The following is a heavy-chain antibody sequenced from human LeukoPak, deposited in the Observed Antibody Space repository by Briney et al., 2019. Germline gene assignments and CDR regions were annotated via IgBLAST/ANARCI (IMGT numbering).Heavy chain of an antibody. CDR2: INHSGST. Sequence: PSETLSLTCAVYGGSFSGYYWSWIRQPPGKGLEWIGEINHSGSTNYNPSLKSRVTISVDTSKNQFSLKLSSVTAADTAVYYCVRFEMATDYFDYWGQGTLVTVSS. V-gene: IGHV4-34*01. CDR3: VRFEMATDYFDY. D-gene: IGHD5-24*01. J-gene: IGHJ4*02. CDR1: GGSFSGYY.